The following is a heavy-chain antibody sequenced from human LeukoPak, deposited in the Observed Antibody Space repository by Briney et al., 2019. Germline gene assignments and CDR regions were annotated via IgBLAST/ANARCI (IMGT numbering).Heavy chain of an antibody. D-gene: IGHD1-26*01. CDR3: AREDSGSSTWRLDY. CDR2: IYHSGST. V-gene: IGHV4-38-2*02. CDR1: GYSISGGYY. J-gene: IGHJ4*02. Sequence: SETLSLTCTVSGYSISGGYYWGWIRQPPGKGLEWIGSIYHSGSTYYNPSLKSRVTISVDTSKNQFSLKLSSVTAADTAVYYCAREDSGSSTWRLDYWGQGTLVTVSS.